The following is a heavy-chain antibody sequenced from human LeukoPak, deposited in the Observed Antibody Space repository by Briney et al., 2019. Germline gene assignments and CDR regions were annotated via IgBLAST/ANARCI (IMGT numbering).Heavy chain of an antibody. CDR3: ARELSMVGGVPGGGFQH. Sequence: ASVKVSCKASEYTLSGHYMHWVRQAPGQGLEWMGWINPNSGGTIYVQNFQGRVTMTRDTSGATVYMDLRSLSSDDTAVYYCARELSMVGGVPGGGFQHWGQGSLVIV. CDR2: INPNSGGT. CDR1: EYTLSGHY. D-gene: IGHD3-10*01. J-gene: IGHJ1*01. V-gene: IGHV1-2*02.